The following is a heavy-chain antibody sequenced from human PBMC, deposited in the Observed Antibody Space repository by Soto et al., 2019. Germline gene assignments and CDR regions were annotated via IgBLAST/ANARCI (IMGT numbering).Heavy chain of an antibody. V-gene: IGHV3-53*01. CDR2: IYSGGYT. Sequence: EVQLVESGGGLIQPGGSLRLSCAVSGFTVSNNYMSWVRQAPGKGLEGVSVIYSGGYTAYGDSVKGRFTISRDNSNNTLYLQTTGRSAADTAVYYWATRGGGGGYWGQGTLVTVSS. CDR3: ATRGGGGGY. CDR1: GFTVSNNY. D-gene: IGHD3-10*01. J-gene: IGHJ4*02.